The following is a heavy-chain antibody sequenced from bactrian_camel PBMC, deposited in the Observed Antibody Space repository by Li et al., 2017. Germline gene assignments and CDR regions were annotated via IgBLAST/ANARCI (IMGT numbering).Heavy chain of an antibody. D-gene: IGHD5*01. CDR3: VAGLGLGTPDY. Sequence: VQLVESGGGLVQPGGSLRLSCAAAGFTFSSYAMSWVRQAPGKGLEWVSGISSFGDSTHYADYVKGQFTISRDNAKNTVYLQMNSLKSEDTAVYYCVAGLGLGTPDYWGQGTQVTVS. J-gene: IGHJ4*01. V-gene: IGHV3S40*01. CDR1: GFTFSSYA. CDR2: ISSFGDST.